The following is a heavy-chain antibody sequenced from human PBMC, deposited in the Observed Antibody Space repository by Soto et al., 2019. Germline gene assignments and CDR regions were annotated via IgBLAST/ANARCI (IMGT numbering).Heavy chain of an antibody. CDR2: IYYSGRT. J-gene: IGHJ4*02. CDR1: GVSISSDYYY. V-gene: IGHV4-30-4*01. D-gene: IGHD6-6*01. Sequence: SETLSLTCTVSGVSISSDYYYWGWIRQPPGKGLEWIGYIYYSGRTAYNPSLKSRIIISIDTSKNQFSLSLNSLNAADTAVYYCAGELSNSPEYFDVWGLGTLVTVSS. CDR3: AGELSNSPEYFDV.